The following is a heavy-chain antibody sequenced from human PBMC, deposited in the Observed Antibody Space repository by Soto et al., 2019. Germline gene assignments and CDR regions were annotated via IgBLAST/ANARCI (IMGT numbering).Heavy chain of an antibody. D-gene: IGHD3-22*01. CDR1: GCTFTSYG. CDR3: ARGYYYDSSGPLE. J-gene: IGHJ3*01. Sequence: ASVKVSCKASGCTFTSYGISWVRQAPGQGLEWMGWISAYNGNTNYAQKLQGRVTMTTETSTSTAYMELRSLRSDDTAVYYCARGYYYDSSGPLEWGQRTMGAVSS. V-gene: IGHV1-18*04. CDR2: ISAYNGNT.